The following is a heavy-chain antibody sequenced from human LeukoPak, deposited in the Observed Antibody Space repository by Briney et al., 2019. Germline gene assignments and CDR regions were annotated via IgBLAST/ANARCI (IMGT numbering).Heavy chain of an antibody. CDR3: ASAHYDYVWGSYRHSNFDY. J-gene: IGHJ4*02. CDR2: ISSTSSTI. CDR1: GFTSSSYS. V-gene: IGHV3-48*04. D-gene: IGHD3-16*02. Sequence: PGGSLRLSCAASGFTSSSYSMNWVRQAPGKGLEWVSYISSTSSTIYYADSVKGRFTISRDNAKNSLYLQMNSLRAEDTAVYYCASAHYDYVWGSYRHSNFDYWGQGTLVTVSS.